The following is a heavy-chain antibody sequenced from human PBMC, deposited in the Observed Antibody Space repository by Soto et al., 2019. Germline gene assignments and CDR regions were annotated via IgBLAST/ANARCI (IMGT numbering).Heavy chain of an antibody. CDR2: ISAAKFTT. D-gene: IGHD3-10*01. J-gene: IGHJ3*02. Sequence: GGSLRLSCAASGFTFSESSMNWVRQAPGKGLEWLSYISAAKFTTFYADSVKGRFTISRDNAKNSLFLQMNSLSAEDTAVYYCARDSAYAFDIRGQRTTVTVSS. V-gene: IGHV3-48*01. CDR1: GFTFSESS. CDR3: ARDSAYAFDI.